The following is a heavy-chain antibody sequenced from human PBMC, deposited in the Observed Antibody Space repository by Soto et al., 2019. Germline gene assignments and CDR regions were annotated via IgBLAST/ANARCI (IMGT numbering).Heavy chain of an antibody. CDR2: ISWNSGSI. J-gene: IGHJ4*02. V-gene: IGHV3-9*01. CDR3: AKGGTPDY. CDR1: GFTFDDYA. Sequence: GGSLRLSCAASGFTFDDYAMHWVRQAPGKGLEWVSGISWNSGSIGYADSVKGRFTISRDNAKNSLYLQMNSLRAEDTALYYCAKGGTPDYWGQGTLVTVSS. D-gene: IGHD1-1*01.